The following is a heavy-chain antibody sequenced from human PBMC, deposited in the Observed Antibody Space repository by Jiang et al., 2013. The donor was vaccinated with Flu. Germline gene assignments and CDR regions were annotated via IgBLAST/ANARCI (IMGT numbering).Heavy chain of an antibody. D-gene: IGHD3-10*01. V-gene: IGHV5-10-1*01. CDR3: ARCPYYYGSGSYSGGENWFDP. CDR2: IDPSDSYT. J-gene: IGHJ5*02. CDR1: GYSFTSYW. Sequence: GAEVKKPGESLRISCKGSGYSFTSYWISWVRQMPGKGLEWMGRIDPSDSYTNYSPSFQGHVTISADKSISTAYLQWSSLKASDTAMYYCARCPYYYGSGSYSGGENWFDPWGQGTLVTVSS.